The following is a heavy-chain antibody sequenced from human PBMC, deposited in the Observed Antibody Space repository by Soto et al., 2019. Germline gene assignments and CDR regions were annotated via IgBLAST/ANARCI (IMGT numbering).Heavy chain of an antibody. Sequence: QVQLQESGPGLVKPSQTLSLTCTVSGGSISSGDYYWSWIRQPPGKGLEWIGYIYYSGSTYYNPSLKSRVTISVDTSTNQFSLKLSSVTAADTAVYYCARGQYYYGSGSLGWFDPWGQGTLVTVSS. D-gene: IGHD3-10*01. V-gene: IGHV4-30-4*01. CDR2: IYYSGST. CDR1: GGSISSGDYY. CDR3: ARGQYYYGSGSLGWFDP. J-gene: IGHJ5*02.